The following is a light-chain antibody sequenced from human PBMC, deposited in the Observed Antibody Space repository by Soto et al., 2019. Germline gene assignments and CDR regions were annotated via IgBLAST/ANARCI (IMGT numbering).Light chain of an antibody. CDR1: QSVSSSH. Sequence: DIVLTQSPGTLSLPPGERAILSCSASQSVSSSHLAWYQQKPGQAPRLLIYGASSRATGIPDRFSGSGSGTDFTLTISRREPEDFAVYYCQQYATSPPALTFGGGTKVEIK. J-gene: IGKJ4*01. CDR3: QQYATSPPALT. CDR2: GAS. V-gene: IGKV3-20*01.